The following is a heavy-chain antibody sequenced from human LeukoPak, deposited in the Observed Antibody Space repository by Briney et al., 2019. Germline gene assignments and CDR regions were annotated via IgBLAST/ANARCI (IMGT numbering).Heavy chain of an antibody. CDR3: ARGKEDYDGSDFPLLGF. J-gene: IGHJ4*02. Sequence: ASVKVSCKASGDTFTNYDLNWVRKATGQGLEWMGWMNPDSGDTGYAQKFQGRLTMTRDTSISTAYMELSSLTSDDTAIYYCARGKEDYDGSDFPLLGFWGQGTLVTVSS. D-gene: IGHD3-22*01. V-gene: IGHV1-8*01. CDR1: GDTFTNYD. CDR2: MNPDSGDT.